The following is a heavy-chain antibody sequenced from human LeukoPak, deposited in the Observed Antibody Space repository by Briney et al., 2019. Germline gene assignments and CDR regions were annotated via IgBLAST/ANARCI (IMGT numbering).Heavy chain of an antibody. D-gene: IGHD4-17*01. CDR2: IYYSGST. J-gene: IGHJ3*02. V-gene: IGHV4-39*01. Sequence: SETLSLTCTVSGGSISTDSYYWGWIRQPPGEGLEWIGSIYYSGSTYYNPFLKSRITISVDTSKNQFSLKLSSVTAADTAVYYCARHKYGLKGSFDIWGQGTMVTVSS. CDR3: ARHKYGLKGSFDI. CDR1: GGSISTDSYY.